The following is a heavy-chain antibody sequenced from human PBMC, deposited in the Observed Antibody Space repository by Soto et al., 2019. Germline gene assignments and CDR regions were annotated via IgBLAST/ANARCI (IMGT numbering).Heavy chain of an antibody. Sequence: EMQLVESGGGLVQPGGSLRLSCAASGFTFSNYYMHWVRQAPGKGSVWVSRISSDGTTTTYADSVKGRFTISRDNAKNTLYLQVDSLRADDTAVYSCARVPNCDSGGCYSYFDLWGQGALVTVSS. CDR1: GFTFSNYY. D-gene: IGHD2-21*02. CDR3: ARVPNCDSGGCYSYFDL. V-gene: IGHV3-74*03. CDR2: ISSDGTTT. J-gene: IGHJ4*02.